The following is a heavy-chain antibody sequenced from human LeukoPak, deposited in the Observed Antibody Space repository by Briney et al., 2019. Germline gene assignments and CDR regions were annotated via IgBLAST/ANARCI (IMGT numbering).Heavy chain of an antibody. CDR2: IQSSSGST. Sequence: ASAKVSCKTSGYSFTNYYVHWVRQAPGQGPEWMGIIQSSSGSTTYAQKFQGRVTMTRDTSTRTVYMELSSLTSEDTAIYYCARDQNGGTYCSDYWGQGTLITVSS. J-gene: IGHJ4*02. D-gene: IGHD2-8*01. V-gene: IGHV1-46*01. CDR3: ARDQNGGTYCSDY. CDR1: GYSFTNYY.